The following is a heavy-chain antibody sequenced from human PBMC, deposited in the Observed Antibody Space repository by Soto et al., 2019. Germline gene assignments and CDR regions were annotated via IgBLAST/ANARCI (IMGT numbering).Heavy chain of an antibody. D-gene: IGHD6-19*01. V-gene: IGHV1-46*01. Sequence: ASVKVSCKASGYTFTSYYMHWVRQAPGQGLEWMGIINPSGGSTSYAQKFQGRVTMTRDTSTSTVYMELSSLRSEDTAMYYCTRVRIRSGWSPDSWGQGTLVTVSS. CDR3: TRVRIRSGWSPDS. CDR2: INPSGGST. J-gene: IGHJ4*02. CDR1: GYTFTSYY.